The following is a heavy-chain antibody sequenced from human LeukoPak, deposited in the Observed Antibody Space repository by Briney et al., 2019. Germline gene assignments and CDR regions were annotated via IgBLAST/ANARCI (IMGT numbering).Heavy chain of an antibody. CDR1: GFTLSSYA. V-gene: IGHV3-23*01. Sequence: PGGSLRLSCAASGFTLSSYAMSWVRQAPGKGLEWVSAISDTGNTYHADSVKGRFTISRDNAKNTLYLQMNSLRAEDTAVYYCARDGYSYGFNYWGQGTLVTVSS. CDR2: ISDTGNT. D-gene: IGHD5-18*01. CDR3: ARDGYSYGFNY. J-gene: IGHJ4*02.